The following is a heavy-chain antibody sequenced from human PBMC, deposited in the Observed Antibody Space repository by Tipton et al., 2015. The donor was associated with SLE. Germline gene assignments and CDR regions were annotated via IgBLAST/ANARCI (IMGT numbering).Heavy chain of an antibody. J-gene: IGHJ4*02. D-gene: IGHD2-2*01. V-gene: IGHV3-30*02. CDR3: ARGVGYCSSTSCHYFDF. Sequence: SLRLSCAASGFTFSSYDMHWVRQAPGKGLEWVTFIRFDGSDKFYADSVKGRVTISRDNYKNTLYLQMNSLRGEDTAVYYCARGVGYCSSTSCHYFDFWGQGTLVTVSS. CDR2: IRFDGSDK. CDR1: GFTFSSYD.